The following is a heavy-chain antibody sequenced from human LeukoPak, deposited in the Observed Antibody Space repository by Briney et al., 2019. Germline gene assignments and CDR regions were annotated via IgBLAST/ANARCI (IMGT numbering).Heavy chain of an antibody. CDR2: IHHSGSI. V-gene: IGHV4-4*02. J-gene: IGHJ5*02. Sequence: SGTLSLTCAVSGVSISSNLWWTWVRQPPGKGLEWIAEIHHSGSINYNPSLKSRVTISVDTSKNQFSLKLSSVTAADTAVYYCARDRLGMTTVTIGDWFDPWGQGTLVTVSS. CDR1: GVSISSNLW. D-gene: IGHD4-17*01. CDR3: ARDRLGMTTVTIGDWFDP.